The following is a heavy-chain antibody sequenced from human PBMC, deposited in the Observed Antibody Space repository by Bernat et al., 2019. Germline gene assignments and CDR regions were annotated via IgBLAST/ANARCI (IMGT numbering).Heavy chain of an antibody. CDR1: GFTFISYG. J-gene: IGHJ4*02. CDR2: ISYDGSNK. V-gene: IGHV3-30*18. CDR3: AKEDSGSYGYY. D-gene: IGHD1-26*01. Sequence: QVQLVESGGGVVQPGRSLRLSCAASGFTFISYGMHWVRQAPGKGLEWVAVISYDGSNKYYADSVKGRFTISRDNSKNTLYLQMNSLRAEDTAVYYCAKEDSGSYGYYWGQGTLVTVSS.